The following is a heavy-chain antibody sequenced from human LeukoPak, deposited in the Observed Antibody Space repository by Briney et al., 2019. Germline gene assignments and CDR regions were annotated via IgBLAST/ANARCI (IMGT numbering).Heavy chain of an antibody. D-gene: IGHD3-22*01. CDR3: AGFFYDNSGDAFDI. CDR2: LIPIYGSA. J-gene: IGHJ3*02. CDR1: GGSFTFTSHA. V-gene: IGHV1-69*13. Sequence: ASVKVSCKASGGSFTFTSHAISWLPQAPGQGLEWMVGLIPIYGSANYAQKFQGRLTITSDESTRTVYMELSSLRPEDSAVHYCAGFFYDNSGDAFDIWGQGTMVTVSS.